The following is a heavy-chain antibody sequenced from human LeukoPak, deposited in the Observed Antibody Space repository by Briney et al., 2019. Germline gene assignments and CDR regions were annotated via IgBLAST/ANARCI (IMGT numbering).Heavy chain of an antibody. CDR3: ARGVVAAPQTVDY. CDR2: IYYSGST. Sequence: TSETLSLTCTVSGGSISGFYWSWIRQPPGKGLEWIGYIYYSGSTNYNPSLKSRVTISVDTSKNQFSLKLNSVSAADTAVYYCARGVVAAPQTVDYWGQGTLVTVSS. CDR1: GGSISGFY. D-gene: IGHD2-15*01. J-gene: IGHJ4*02. V-gene: IGHV4-59*01.